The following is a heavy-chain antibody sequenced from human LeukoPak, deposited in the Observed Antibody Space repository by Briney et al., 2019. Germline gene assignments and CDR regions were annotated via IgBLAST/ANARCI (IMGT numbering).Heavy chain of an antibody. CDR1: GFTFSDFW. D-gene: IGHD6-13*01. Sequence: GGSLRLSCAVSGFTFSDFWMNWVRRSPGKGLEGVASINQNGGETSYVDSVKGRFTISRDNPKNSLYLQMSSLRAEDTAVYYCARDGTAPGLYFDLWGQGTLVTVSS. CDR3: ARDGTAPGLYFDL. V-gene: IGHV3-7*01. J-gene: IGHJ4*01. CDR2: INQNGGET.